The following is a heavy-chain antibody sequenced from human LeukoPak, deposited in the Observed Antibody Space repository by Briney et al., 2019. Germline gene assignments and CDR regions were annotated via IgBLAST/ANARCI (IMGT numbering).Heavy chain of an antibody. V-gene: IGHV3-21*01. Sequence: GGSLRLSCAASGFTFSTYSMNWVRQAPGKGLEWVSSISSSSSYIYYADSVKGRFTISRDNAKNSLYLQMNSLRAEDTAVYYCARDGPRGMDVWGQGTTVTVSS. CDR1: GFTFSTYS. CDR3: ARDGPRGMDV. J-gene: IGHJ6*02. CDR2: ISSSSSYI.